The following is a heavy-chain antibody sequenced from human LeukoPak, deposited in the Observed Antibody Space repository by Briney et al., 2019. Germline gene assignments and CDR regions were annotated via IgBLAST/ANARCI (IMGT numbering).Heavy chain of an antibody. CDR1: GGSISSSDYY. CDR3: ARDGAVSGYSFDY. CDR2: IHYSGTT. V-gene: IGHV4-39*07. D-gene: IGHD3-22*01. J-gene: IGHJ4*02. Sequence: SETLSLTCTVSGGSISSSDYYWGWIRQPPGKGLEWIGSIHYSGTTYYNPSLNSRVAISVDTSKNQFSLNLSSVTAADTAIYYCARDGAVSGYSFDYWGQGLPVTVSS.